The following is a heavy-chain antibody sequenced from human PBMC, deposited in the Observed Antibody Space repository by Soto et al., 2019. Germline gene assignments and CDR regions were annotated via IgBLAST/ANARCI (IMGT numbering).Heavy chain of an antibody. J-gene: IGHJ5*02. CDR3: ARILGGGNYYDFWSGYDSNWFDP. CDR1: GYTFTSYG. D-gene: IGHD3-3*01. V-gene: IGHV1-18*01. CDR2: ISAHNGNT. Sequence: ASVKVSCKASGYTFTSYGISWVRQAPGQGLEWMGWISAHNGNTNYAQKLQGRVTMTTDTSTSTAYMELRSLRSDDTAVYYCARILGGGNYYDFWSGYDSNWFDPWGRGTLVTVSS.